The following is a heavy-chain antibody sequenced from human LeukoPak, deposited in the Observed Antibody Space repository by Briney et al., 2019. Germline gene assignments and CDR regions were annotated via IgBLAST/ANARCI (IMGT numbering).Heavy chain of an antibody. V-gene: IGHV4-39*01. D-gene: IGHD3-3*01. J-gene: IGHJ4*02. CDR1: GGSISSSSYY. CDR2: IYYSGST. CDR3: ARHETIFGVVIMIDY. Sequence: SETLSLTCTVSGGSISSSSYYWGWIRQPPGKGLEWIGSIYYSGSTYYNPSLKSRVTISVDTSKNQFPLKLSSVTAADTAVYYCARHETIFGVVIMIDYWGQGTLVTVSS.